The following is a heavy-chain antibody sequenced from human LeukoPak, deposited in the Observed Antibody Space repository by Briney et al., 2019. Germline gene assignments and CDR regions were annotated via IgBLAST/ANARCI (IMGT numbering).Heavy chain of an antibody. CDR1: GFTFSDYY. V-gene: IGHV3-11*04. CDR3: ARGSITIFGVVIPFDY. Sequence: GGSLRLSCAASGFTFSDYYMGWIRQAPGKGLEWVSYISSSGSTIYYADSVKGRFTISRDSAKNSLHLQMNSLRAEDTAVYYCARGSITIFGVVIPFDYWGQGTLVTVSS. J-gene: IGHJ4*02. D-gene: IGHD3-3*01. CDR2: ISSSGSTI.